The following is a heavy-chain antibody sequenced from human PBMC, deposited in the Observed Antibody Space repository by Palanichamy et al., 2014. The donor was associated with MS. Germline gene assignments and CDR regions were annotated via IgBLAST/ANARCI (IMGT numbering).Heavy chain of an antibody. CDR1: GYTFTSYG. J-gene: IGHJ5*02. CDR3: ARSGGDFWSGYNWFDP. D-gene: IGHD3-3*01. V-gene: IGHV1-18*01. CDR2: ISAYNGNT. Sequence: QVQLVQSGAEVKKPGASVKVSCKASGYTFTSYGISWVRQAPGQGLEWMGWISAYNGNTNYAQKLQGRVTMTTDTSTSTANMELRSLRSDDTAVYYCARSGGDFWSGYNWFDPWGQGTLVTVSS.